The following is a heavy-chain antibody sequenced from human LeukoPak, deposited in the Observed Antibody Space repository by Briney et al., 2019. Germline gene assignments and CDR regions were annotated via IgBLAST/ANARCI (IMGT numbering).Heavy chain of an antibody. CDR3: ARDWPRYSSGWSNFDY. CDR2: ISSSSSYI. V-gene: IGHV3-21*01. J-gene: IGHJ4*02. Sequence: PGGSLRLSCAASGFTFSSYSMNWARQAPGKGLEWVSSISSSSSYIYYADSVKGRFTISRDNAKNSLYLQMNSLRAEDTAVYYCARDWPRYSSGWSNFDYWGQGTLVTVSS. CDR1: GFTFSSYS. D-gene: IGHD6-19*01.